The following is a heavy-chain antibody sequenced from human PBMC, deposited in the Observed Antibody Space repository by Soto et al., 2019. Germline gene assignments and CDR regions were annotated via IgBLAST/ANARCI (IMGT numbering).Heavy chain of an antibody. V-gene: IGHV3-7*01. CDR1: GFTFSSYW. CDR2: IKQDGSEK. Sequence: EVQLVESGGGLVQPGGSLRLSCAASGFTFSSYWMSWVRQAPGKGLEWVANIKQDGSEKYYVDSVKGRFTISRDNAKNSLYLQMNSLRAEDTAVYYCARDLVYYGSGSVDYWGQGTLVTVSS. CDR3: ARDLVYYGSGSVDY. D-gene: IGHD3-10*01. J-gene: IGHJ4*02.